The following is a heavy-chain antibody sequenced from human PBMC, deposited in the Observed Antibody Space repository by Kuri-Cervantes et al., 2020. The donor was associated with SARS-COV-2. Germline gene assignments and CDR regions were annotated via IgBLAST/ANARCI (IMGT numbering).Heavy chain of an antibody. D-gene: IGHD3-10*01. CDR3: AKGLWFGELFSYGMDV. Sequence: GGSLKISCAASGFTFSSYAMSWVRQAPGKGLEWVSAISGSGGSTYYADSVKGRFTISRDNSKNTLYLQMNSLRAEDTAVYYCAKGLWFGELFSYGMDVWGQGTTVTVSS. J-gene: IGHJ6*02. CDR2: ISGSGGST. V-gene: IGHV3-23*01. CDR1: GFTFSSYA.